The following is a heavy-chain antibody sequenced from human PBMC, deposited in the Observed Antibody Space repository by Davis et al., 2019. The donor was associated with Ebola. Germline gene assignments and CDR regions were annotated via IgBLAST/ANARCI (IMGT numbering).Heavy chain of an antibody. J-gene: IGHJ4*02. Sequence: AASVKVSCKASGYTFNIYYMYWVRQAPGKGLEWMGIINPSGGTTSYAQKFQDRVTMTRDTSTSTVYMELISLRSEDTAVYYCASPGIAAGAPRYWGQGTLVTVSS. CDR1: GYTFNIYY. CDR2: INPSGGTT. D-gene: IGHD6-13*01. CDR3: ASPGIAAGAPRY. V-gene: IGHV1-46*02.